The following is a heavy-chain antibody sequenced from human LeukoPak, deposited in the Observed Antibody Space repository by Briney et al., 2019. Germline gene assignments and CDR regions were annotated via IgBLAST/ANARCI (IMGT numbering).Heavy chain of an antibody. J-gene: IGHJ4*02. CDR3: ARDFGIAVAGTYGY. CDR2: ISAYNGNT. D-gene: IGHD6-19*01. CDR1: GYTFSSYG. Sequence: ASVTVSCKASGYTFSSYGISWVRQAPGQGLEWMGWISAYNGNTNYVQKLQGRVTMTTDTSTSTAYMELRSLRSDDTAVYYCARDFGIAVAGTYGYWGQGTLVTVSS. V-gene: IGHV1-18*01.